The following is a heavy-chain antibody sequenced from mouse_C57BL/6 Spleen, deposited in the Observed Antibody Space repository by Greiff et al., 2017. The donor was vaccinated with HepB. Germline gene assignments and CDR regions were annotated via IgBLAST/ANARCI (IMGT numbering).Heavy chain of an antibody. Sequence: QVQLKQPGAELVMPGASVKLSCKASGYTFTSYWMHWVKQRPGQGLEWIGEIDPSDSYTNYNQKFKGKSTLTVDKSSSTAYMQLSSLTSEDSAVYYCARSGYDGFFFDYWGQGTTLTVSS. V-gene: IGHV1-69*01. J-gene: IGHJ2*01. CDR2: IDPSDSYT. D-gene: IGHD2-3*01. CDR1: GYTFTSYW. CDR3: ARSGYDGFFFDY.